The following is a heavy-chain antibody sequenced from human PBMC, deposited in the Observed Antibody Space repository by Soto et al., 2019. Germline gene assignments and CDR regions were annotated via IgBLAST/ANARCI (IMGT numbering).Heavy chain of an antibody. CDR3: ARIADSSMTPRSSPRRFHTRAYDCYYRMEV. Sequence: QVRLVQSAAEVKKPGASVRVSCKASGYTFSNYGITWVRQAPGQGREWMGWISAYNGNTHFAQKFQGRVTMTTDKPTATGFVELRSLRSDDTAVYYCARIADSSMTPRSSPRRFHTRAYDCYYRMEVGGSRTT. D-gene: IGHD2-2*01. V-gene: IGHV1-18*01. J-gene: IGHJ6*02. CDR1: GYTFSNYG. CDR2: ISAYNGNT.